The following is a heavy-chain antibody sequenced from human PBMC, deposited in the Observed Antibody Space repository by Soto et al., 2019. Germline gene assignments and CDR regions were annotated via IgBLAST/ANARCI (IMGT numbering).Heavy chain of an antibody. CDR2: IIPFIGTA. J-gene: IGHJ6*02. D-gene: IGHD4-4*01. Sequence: QVQLVQSGAEVKKPGSSVTVSCKASGGTFSSYAISWVRQAPGQGLEWMGRIIPFIGTANYAQKFQGRVTITADESTSTAYMELTSLRSEDTAVYYCARVVMTTGPASYYYGMDVWGQGTTGTVSS. V-gene: IGHV1-69*18. CDR1: GGTFSSYA. CDR3: ARVVMTTGPASYYYGMDV.